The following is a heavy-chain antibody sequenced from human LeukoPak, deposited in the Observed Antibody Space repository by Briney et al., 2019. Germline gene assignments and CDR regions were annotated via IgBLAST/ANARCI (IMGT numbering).Heavy chain of an antibody. CDR2: IMKDGGQK. Sequence: GGSLRLSCAASGFTFSSYWMSWVRQAPGQGLEWVASIMKDGGQKIYVDSVKGRFTVSRDNAKNSLYLQMNSLRAEDSAAYYCARDLDFWRFDSWGQGTRVTVSS. D-gene: IGHD3-3*01. J-gene: IGHJ4*02. CDR1: GFTFSSYW. CDR3: ARDLDFWRFDS. V-gene: IGHV3-7*01.